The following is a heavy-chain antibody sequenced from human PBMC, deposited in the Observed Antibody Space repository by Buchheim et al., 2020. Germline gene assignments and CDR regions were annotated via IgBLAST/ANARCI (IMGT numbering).Heavy chain of an antibody. Sequence: QVQLVESGGGVVQPGRSLRLSCAASGFTFSSYGMHWVRQAPGKGLEWVAVISYDGSNKYYADSVKGRFTISRDNSKNTLYLQMNSLRAEDTAVYYCATEPSGIVVVPAAVNDAFDIWGQGT. CDR1: GFTFSSYG. D-gene: IGHD2-2*01. CDR2: ISYDGSNK. V-gene: IGHV3-30*03. CDR3: ATEPSGIVVVPAAVNDAFDI. J-gene: IGHJ3*02.